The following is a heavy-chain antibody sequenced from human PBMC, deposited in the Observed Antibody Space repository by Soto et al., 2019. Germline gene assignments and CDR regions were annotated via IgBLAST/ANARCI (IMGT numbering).Heavy chain of an antibody. J-gene: IGHJ4*02. D-gene: IGHD2-15*01. CDR2: IYWDDDK. Sequence: QITLKESGPTLVKPTQTLTLTCNVSGVSLSTSGVGVGWIRQPPGKALEWLALIYWDDDKRSSPSLKSRLTITKDTSKNQVVLTMTNMAPVDTATYYCAHMRAAKFDYWGQGTLVTVSS. CDR1: GVSLSTSGVG. V-gene: IGHV2-5*02. CDR3: AHMRAAKFDY.